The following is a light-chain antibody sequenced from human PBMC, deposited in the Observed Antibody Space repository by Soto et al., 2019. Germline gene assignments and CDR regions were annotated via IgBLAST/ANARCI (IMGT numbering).Light chain of an antibody. Sequence: DIQMTQSPSTLSTSVGDRVTITCRASQSISSWLAWYQQKPGKAPKLLIYDASSLESGVPSRFSGSGSGTEFTLTISSLQPDDFAIYYCQQHNSYPSTFGQGTKVDIK. J-gene: IGKJ1*01. CDR2: DAS. CDR1: QSISSW. CDR3: QQHNSYPST. V-gene: IGKV1-5*01.